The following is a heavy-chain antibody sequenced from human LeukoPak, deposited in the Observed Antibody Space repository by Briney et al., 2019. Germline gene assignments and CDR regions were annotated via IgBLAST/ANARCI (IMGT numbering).Heavy chain of an antibody. Sequence: ASVKVSCKASGYTFTSYDINWVRQATGQGLEWMGWMNPNSGNTGYAQKFQGRVTVTRNTSISTAYMELSSLRSEDTAVYYCAASDYYHDAFDIWGQGTMVTVSS. V-gene: IGHV1-8*01. CDR3: AASDYYHDAFDI. CDR2: MNPNSGNT. J-gene: IGHJ3*02. D-gene: IGHD3-22*01. CDR1: GYTFTSYD.